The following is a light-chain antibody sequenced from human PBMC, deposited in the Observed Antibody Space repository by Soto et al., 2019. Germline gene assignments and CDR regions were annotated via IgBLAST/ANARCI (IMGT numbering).Light chain of an antibody. V-gene: IGKV3-20*01. CDR3: QQYDSSPPYT. Sequence: EIVLTQSPGTLSLSPGERATLSCRASQSLRRSYLAWYQQKPGQAPRLLIYGASSRATGIPDRFSGSGSGTDFTLTISRLEPEDCAVYYCQQYDSSPPYTFGQGTHLEIK. CDR1: QSLRRSY. CDR2: GAS. J-gene: IGKJ2*01.